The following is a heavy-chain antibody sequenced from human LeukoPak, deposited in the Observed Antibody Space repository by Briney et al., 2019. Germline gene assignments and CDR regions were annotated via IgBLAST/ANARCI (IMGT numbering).Heavy chain of an antibody. CDR3: GRGGYSYGDFSY. Sequence: ASVKVSCKASGYTFTGNHIHWVRQAPGQGLEWMAWINPSTGGTKYAPRFQGRVTVTRDTSISTAYVELRRLTSDDTAVYYCGRGGYSYGDFSYWGQGTLVTVSS. J-gene: IGHJ4*02. D-gene: IGHD5-18*01. CDR1: GYTFTGNH. V-gene: IGHV1-2*02. CDR2: INPSTGGT.